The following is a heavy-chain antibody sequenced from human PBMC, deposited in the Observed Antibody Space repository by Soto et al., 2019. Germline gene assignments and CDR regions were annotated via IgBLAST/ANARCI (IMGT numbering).Heavy chain of an antibody. CDR2: ISSYNANT. J-gene: IGHJ4*02. CDR1: GYTFTTYD. V-gene: IGHV1-18*01. Sequence: ASVKVSCKASGYTFTTYDIAWVRQAPGQGLEWMGWISSYNANTNYAQKLQGRVTMTTDTSTSTAYMELRSLRTDDTAVYYCATYVAASGTKPHLPPFDYWGQGTLVTVSS. D-gene: IGHD6-13*01. CDR3: ATYVAASGTKPHLPPFDY.